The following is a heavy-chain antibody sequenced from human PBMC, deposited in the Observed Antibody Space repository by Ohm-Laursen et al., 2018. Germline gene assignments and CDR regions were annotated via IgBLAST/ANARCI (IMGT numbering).Heavy chain of an antibody. CDR3: ARVPVYGDPRFDY. CDR1: GGSIISYY. Sequence: SDTLSLTCIVSGGSIISYYWSWIRQPPGKGLEWIGSIYHSGSTYYNPSLKSRVTISVDTSKNQFSLKLSSVTAADTAVYYCARVPVYGDPRFDYWGQGTLVAVSS. D-gene: IGHD4-17*01. V-gene: IGHV4-38-2*02. J-gene: IGHJ4*02. CDR2: IYHSGST.